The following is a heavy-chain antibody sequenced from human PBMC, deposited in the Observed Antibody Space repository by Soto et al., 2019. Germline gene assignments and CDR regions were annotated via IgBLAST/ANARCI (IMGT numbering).Heavy chain of an antibody. V-gene: IGHV1-69*13. D-gene: IGHD2-15*01. CDR2: IIPLFGTA. Sequence: SVKVSCKASGGTFSRYGINWVRQAPGHGLEWMGGIIPLFGTANYAQKFQGRVTITADESTSTAHMELRSLRSEDTAVYYCARDYGHDCSGGNCYFYFWGQGTLVTVSS. CDR1: GGTFSRYG. CDR3: ARDYGHDCSGGNCYFYF. J-gene: IGHJ4*02.